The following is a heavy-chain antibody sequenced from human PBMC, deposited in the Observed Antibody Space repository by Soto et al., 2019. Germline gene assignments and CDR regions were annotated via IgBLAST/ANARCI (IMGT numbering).Heavy chain of an antibody. CDR2: ISGSGGST. J-gene: IGHJ6*03. CDR1: GFTFSSYA. D-gene: IGHD3-16*01. CDR3: AAHYDYIWGLGYHYYMDV. V-gene: IGHV3-23*01. Sequence: GGSLRLSCAASGFTFSSYAMSWVRQAPGKGLEWVSAISGSGGSTYYADSVKGRFTISRDNSKNTLYLQMNSLRAEDTAVYYCAAHYDYIWGLGYHYYMDVWGKGTTVTVSS.